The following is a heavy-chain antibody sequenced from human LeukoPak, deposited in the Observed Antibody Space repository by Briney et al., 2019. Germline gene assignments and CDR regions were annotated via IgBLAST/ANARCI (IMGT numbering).Heavy chain of an antibody. CDR2: INSDGSEG. CDR3: ARSSYSSSSSV. CDR1: GFTFSGFW. D-gene: IGHD6-6*01. J-gene: IGHJ3*01. V-gene: IGHV3-7*03. Sequence: GGSLRLSCAVSGFTFSGFWMSWSRQAPGKGLEWVASINSDGSEGYYADVVKGRFTIPRDSAKSSLYLQINSLRAEDTAVYYCARSSYSSSSSVWGQGTMVTVSS.